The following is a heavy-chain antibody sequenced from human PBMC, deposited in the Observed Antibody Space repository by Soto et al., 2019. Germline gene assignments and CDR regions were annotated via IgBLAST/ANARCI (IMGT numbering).Heavy chain of an antibody. J-gene: IGHJ4*02. Sequence: PGGSLRLSCVASGFSFSDRWMSWVRQAPGKGLEWVASIRPDGSKQFYVDSMKGRFTISRDNAKKSLFLQMNSLRAEDAAVYYCAAPADLDYWGQGTLVTVSS. V-gene: IGHV3-7*01. CDR2: IRPDGSKQ. CDR1: GFSFSDRW. CDR3: AAPADLDY.